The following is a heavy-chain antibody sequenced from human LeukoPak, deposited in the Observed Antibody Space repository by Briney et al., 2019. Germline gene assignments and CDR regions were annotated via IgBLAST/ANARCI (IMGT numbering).Heavy chain of an antibody. V-gene: IGHV3-23*01. Sequence: GGSLRLSCAASGFTFDDYGMSWVRQAPGKGLEWVSSISGTGGRTHYADSVKGRFTISRDNSKNTLYLQMNSLRAEDTAVYYCAKDPKSLILWFGKLKVEYFQHWGQGTLVTVSS. CDR3: AKDPKSLILWFGKLKVEYFQH. D-gene: IGHD3-10*01. J-gene: IGHJ1*01. CDR2: ISGTGGRT. CDR1: GFTFDDYG.